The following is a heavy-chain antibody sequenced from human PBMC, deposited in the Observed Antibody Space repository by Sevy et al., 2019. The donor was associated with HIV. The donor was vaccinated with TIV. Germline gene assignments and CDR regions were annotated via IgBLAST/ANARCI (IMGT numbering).Heavy chain of an antibody. J-gene: IGHJ3*02. D-gene: IGHD2-2*01. CDR2: INPNSGGT. CDR1: GYTFTGCY. Sequence: ASVKVSCKASGYTFTGCYMHWVRQAPGQGLEWMGWINPNSGGTNYAQKFQGRVTMTRDTSISTAYMELSRLRSDDTAVYYCARDSSPRYCSSTSCYDDAFDIWGQGTMVTVSS. V-gene: IGHV1-2*02. CDR3: ARDSSPRYCSSTSCYDDAFDI.